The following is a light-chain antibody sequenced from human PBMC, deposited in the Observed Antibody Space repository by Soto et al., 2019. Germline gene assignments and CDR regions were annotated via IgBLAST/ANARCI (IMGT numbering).Light chain of an antibody. CDR3: QQSYSTEGT. V-gene: IGKV1-39*01. CDR1: QSISSY. J-gene: IGKJ1*01. CDR2: AAS. Sequence: DIQMTQSPSSLSASVGDRVTITCRASQSISSYLNWYQQKPGKAPKLLIYAASSLQSGVPSRFSGSGSGTDFTLTISSLQPEDFATYYCQQSYSTEGTFGQGTKVDNK.